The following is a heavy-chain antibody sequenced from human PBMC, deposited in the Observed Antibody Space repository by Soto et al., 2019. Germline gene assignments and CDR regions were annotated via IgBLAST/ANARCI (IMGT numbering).Heavy chain of an antibody. CDR1: GYTFTSYG. Sequence: ASVKVSCKASGYTFTSYGISWVRQAPGQGLEWMGWISAYNGNTNYAQKLQGRVTMTTDTSTSTAYMELRSLRSDDTAVYYCARVICSHILTGYSCYYYYGMDVWGQGTTVTVSS. D-gene: IGHD3-9*01. CDR3: ARVICSHILTGYSCYYYYGMDV. CDR2: ISAYNGNT. V-gene: IGHV1-18*01. J-gene: IGHJ6*02.